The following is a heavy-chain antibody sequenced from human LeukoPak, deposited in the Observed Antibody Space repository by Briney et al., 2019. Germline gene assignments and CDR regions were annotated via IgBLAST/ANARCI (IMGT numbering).Heavy chain of an antibody. CDR3: ARRSRRYGDYEPLDY. CDR1: GGSISSYY. Sequence: SETLSLTCTVSGGSISSYYWSRIRQPPGKGLEWIGEINHSGSTNYNPSLKSRVTISVDTSKNQFSLKLSSVTAADTAVYYCARRSRRYGDYEPLDYWGQGTLVTVSS. D-gene: IGHD4-17*01. V-gene: IGHV4-34*01. J-gene: IGHJ4*02. CDR2: INHSGST.